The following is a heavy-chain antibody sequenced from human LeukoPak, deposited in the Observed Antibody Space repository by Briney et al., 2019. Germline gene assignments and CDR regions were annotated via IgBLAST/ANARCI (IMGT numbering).Heavy chain of an antibody. CDR3: ARQVGARGYSDGVFDY. V-gene: IGHV3-48*01. CDR2: ISSSSSTI. Sequence: PGGSLRLSCAASGFTFSSYSMNWVRQAPGKGLEWVSYISSSSSTIYYADSVKGRFTISRDNAKNSLYLQMNSLRAEDTAVYYCARQVGARGYSDGVFDYWGQGTLVTVSS. J-gene: IGHJ4*02. D-gene: IGHD5-18*01. CDR1: GFTFSSYS.